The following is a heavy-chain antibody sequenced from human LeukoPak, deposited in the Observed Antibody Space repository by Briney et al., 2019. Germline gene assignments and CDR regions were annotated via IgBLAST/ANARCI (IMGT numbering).Heavy chain of an antibody. CDR2: IYYSGST. CDR3: ARSENPGIAAAAFDY. Sequence: SETLSLTCTVSGGSISSSSYYWGWIRQPPGKGLEWIGSIYYSGSTNYNPSLKSRVTISVDTSKNQFSLKLSSVTAADTAVYYCARSENPGIAAAAFDYWGQGTLVTVSS. D-gene: IGHD6-13*01. CDR1: GGSISSSSYY. V-gene: IGHV4-39*07. J-gene: IGHJ4*02.